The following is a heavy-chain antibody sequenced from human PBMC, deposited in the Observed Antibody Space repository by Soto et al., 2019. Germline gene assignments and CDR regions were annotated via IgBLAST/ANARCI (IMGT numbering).Heavy chain of an antibody. CDR1: GFTFSDFG. Sequence: GGSLRLSCVASGFTFSDFGMHWVRQGPGKGLEWLAVISEDAEADFHADSVKGRFTVSRDNFRETLYLQMNSLTTDDSGVYFCAKAPFRRPYYFYGMDVWGQGTTVTVSS. J-gene: IGHJ6*02. CDR2: ISEDAEAD. CDR3: AKAPFRRPYYFYGMDV. V-gene: IGHV3-30*18. D-gene: IGHD3-10*01.